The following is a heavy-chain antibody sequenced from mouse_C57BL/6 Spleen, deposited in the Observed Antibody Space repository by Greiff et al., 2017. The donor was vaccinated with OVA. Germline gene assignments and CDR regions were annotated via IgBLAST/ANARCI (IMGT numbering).Heavy chain of an antibody. J-gene: IGHJ2*01. Sequence: DVKLQESGPGLVKPSQSLSLTCSVTGYSITSGYYWNWIRQFPGNKLEWMGYISYDGSNNYNPSLKNRISITRDTSKNQFFLKLNSVTTEDTATYYCARGGLPFDYWGQGTTLTVSS. CDR2: ISYDGSN. D-gene: IGHD5-5*01. V-gene: IGHV3-6*01. CDR1: GYSITSGYY. CDR3: ARGGLPFDY.